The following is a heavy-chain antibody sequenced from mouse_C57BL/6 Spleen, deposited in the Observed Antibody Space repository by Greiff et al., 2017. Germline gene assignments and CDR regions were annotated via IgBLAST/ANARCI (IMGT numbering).Heavy chain of an antibody. CDR3: ARNDYGVGGWFAY. CDR1: GFSLTSYG. D-gene: IGHD2-4*01. CDR2: IWSGGST. V-gene: IGHV2-2*01. Sequence: VKLMESGPGLVQPSQSLSITCTVSGFSLTSYGVHWVRQSPGKGLEWLGVIWSGGSTDYNAAFISRLSISKDNSKSQVFFKMNSLQADDTAIYYCARNDYGVGGWFAYWGQGTLVTVSA. J-gene: IGHJ3*01.